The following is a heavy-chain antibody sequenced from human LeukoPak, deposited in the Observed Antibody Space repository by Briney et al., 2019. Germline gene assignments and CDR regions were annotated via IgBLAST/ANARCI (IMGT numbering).Heavy chain of an antibody. Sequence: GASVKVSCKASGYTFTGYYMHWVRQAPGQGLEGMGWINPNSGGTNYAQKFQGRVTMTRDTSISTAYMELSRLRSDGTAVYYCAREQEQWLVRVFDYWGQGTLVTVSS. CDR1: GYTFTGYY. D-gene: IGHD6-19*01. CDR3: AREQEQWLVRVFDY. J-gene: IGHJ4*02. CDR2: INPNSGGT. V-gene: IGHV1-2*02.